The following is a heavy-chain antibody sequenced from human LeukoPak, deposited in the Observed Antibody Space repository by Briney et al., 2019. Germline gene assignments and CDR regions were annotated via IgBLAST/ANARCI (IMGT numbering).Heavy chain of an antibody. J-gene: IGHJ6*03. D-gene: IGHD3-3*01. CDR1: GFTVSTNS. Sequence: GGSLRLSCAASGFTVSTNSMTWVRQAPGKGLEWVSLIYSDASGGSTYYADSVRGRFTISRDNSKNTLYLQMNSLRAEDTAVYYCAKGSKEVLFTRDHYMDVWGKGTTVTVSS. CDR2: IYSDASGGST. CDR3: AKGSKEVLFTRDHYMDV. V-gene: IGHV3-66*01.